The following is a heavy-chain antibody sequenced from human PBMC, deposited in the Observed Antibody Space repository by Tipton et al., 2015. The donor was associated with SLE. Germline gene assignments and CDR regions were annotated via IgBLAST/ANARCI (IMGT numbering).Heavy chain of an antibody. J-gene: IGHJ4*02. V-gene: IGHV4-4*09. Sequence: TLSLTCTVSGASITNFYWSWIRQPPGKGLEWIGYIYPSGGTNYNPSLRSRVTISEDTSKNQFSLKLASVTAADTAVYYCAKHYFDSSGSYLFFDYWGQGTLVTVSS. D-gene: IGHD3-22*01. CDR3: AKHYFDSSGSYLFFDY. CDR2: IYPSGGT. CDR1: GASITNFY.